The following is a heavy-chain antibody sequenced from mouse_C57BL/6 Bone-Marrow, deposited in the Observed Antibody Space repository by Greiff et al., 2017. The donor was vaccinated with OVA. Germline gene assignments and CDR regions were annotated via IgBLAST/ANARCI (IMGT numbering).Heavy chain of an antibody. J-gene: IGHJ2*01. Sequence: VQLQQPGAELVRPGSSVKLSCKASGYTFTSYWMHWVKQRPIQGLEWIGNIDPSDSETHYNQKFKDKATLTVDKSSSTAYMQLSSLTSEDSAVYYCARGSTVVAKDYFDYWGQGTTLTVSS. D-gene: IGHD1-1*01. CDR3: ARGSTVVAKDYFDY. V-gene: IGHV1-52*01. CDR1: GYTFTSYW. CDR2: IDPSDSET.